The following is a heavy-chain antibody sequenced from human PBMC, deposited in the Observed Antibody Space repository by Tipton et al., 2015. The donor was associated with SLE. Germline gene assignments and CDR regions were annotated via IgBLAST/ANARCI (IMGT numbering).Heavy chain of an antibody. CDR3: ARTLGAIAHTVYDAFDI. CDR2: FYTDGST. J-gene: IGHJ3*02. V-gene: IGHV4-4*07. D-gene: IGHD1-26*01. CDR1: GGSIGNNY. Sequence: TLSLTCTVSGGSIGNNYWNWIRQSTGKGLEWIGRFYTDGSTRHKPSLESRLRPSFESRVTMSVDMSKNQFSLRLTSVTAADTAVYYCARTLGAIAHTVYDAFDIWGQGKMVTVSS.